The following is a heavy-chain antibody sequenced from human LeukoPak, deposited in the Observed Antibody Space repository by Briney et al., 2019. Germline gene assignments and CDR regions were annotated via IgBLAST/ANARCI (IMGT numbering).Heavy chain of an antibody. CDR2: ISSSSSYI. CDR3: ARGSILNDDYGDYPNWFDP. J-gene: IGHJ5*02. D-gene: IGHD4-17*01. CDR1: GFTFNSYS. V-gene: IGHV3-21*01. Sequence: GGSLRLSCAASGFTFNSYSMNWVRQAPGKGLEWVSSISSSSSYIYYADSVKGRFTISRDNAKNSLYLQMNSLRAEDTAVYYCARGSILNDDYGDYPNWFDPWGQGTLVTVSS.